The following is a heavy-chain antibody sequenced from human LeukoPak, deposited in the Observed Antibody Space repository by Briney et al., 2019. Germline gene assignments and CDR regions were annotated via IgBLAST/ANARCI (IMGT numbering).Heavy chain of an antibody. D-gene: IGHD2-15*01. CDR2: ISYDGSNK. CDR1: GFTFSSYG. CDR3: AKDSRYCSGGSCYTYYYGMDV. J-gene: IGHJ6*02. V-gene: IGHV3-30*18. Sequence: GRSLRLSCAASGFTFSSYGMHWVRQAPGKGLEWVAVISYDGSNKYYADSVKGRFTIPRDNSKNTLYLQMNSLRAEDTAVYYCAKDSRYCSGGSCYTYYYGMDVWGQGTTVTVSS.